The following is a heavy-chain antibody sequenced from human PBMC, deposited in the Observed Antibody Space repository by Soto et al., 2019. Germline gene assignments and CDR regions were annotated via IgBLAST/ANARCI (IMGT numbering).Heavy chain of an antibody. CDR1: GYASTGYY. D-gene: IGHD1-1*01. J-gene: IGHJ4*02. Sequence: GAPMKLACKASGYASTGYYVHWVRQAPGQGLEWMGWIYPDSGGTNYAPKFRGWFTMTRDTSIRTAYMELSGLKSDDTAVYFCVRAETFYPGNTFDYWGQGALVTVSS. CDR3: VRAETFYPGNTFDY. V-gene: IGHV1-2*04. CDR2: IYPDSGGT.